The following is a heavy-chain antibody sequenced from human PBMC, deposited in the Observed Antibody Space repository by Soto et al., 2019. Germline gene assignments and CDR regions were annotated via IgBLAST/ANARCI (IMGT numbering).Heavy chain of an antibody. J-gene: IGHJ4*02. CDR1: GFTFSSYS. D-gene: IGHD4-17*01. Sequence: EVQLVESGGGLVQPGGSLRLSCAASGFTFSSYSMNWVRQAPGKGLEWVSYISSSSSTIYYADSVKGRFTISRDNAKNSLCLQINSLRYEDTAVYYCAREPSDYGDYGQDYWGQGTLVTFSS. CDR2: ISSSSSTI. V-gene: IGHV3-48*02. CDR3: AREPSDYGDYGQDY.